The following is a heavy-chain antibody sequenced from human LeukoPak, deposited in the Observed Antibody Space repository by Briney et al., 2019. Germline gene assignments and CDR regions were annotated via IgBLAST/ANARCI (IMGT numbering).Heavy chain of an antibody. Sequence: SVKVSCKASGGTFSSYAISWVRQAPGQGLESMGRIIPIFGTANYAQKFQGRVTITTDESTSTAYMELSSLRSEDTAVYYCARGQGSDNWFDPWGQGTLVTVSS. J-gene: IGHJ5*02. CDR3: ARGQGSDNWFDP. V-gene: IGHV1-69*05. CDR2: IIPIFGTA. CDR1: GGTFSSYA.